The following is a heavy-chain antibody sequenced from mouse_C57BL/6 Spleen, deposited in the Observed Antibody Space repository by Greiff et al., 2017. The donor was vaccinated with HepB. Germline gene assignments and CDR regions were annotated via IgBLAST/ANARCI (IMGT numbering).Heavy chain of an antibody. Sequence: QVQLQQPGAELVKPGASVKLSCKASGYTFTSYWMQWVKQRPGQGLEWIGEIDPSDSYTNYNQKFKGKATLTVDTSSSTAYMQLSSLTSADSAVYYCARNDGYYAWFAYWGQGTLVTVSA. J-gene: IGHJ3*01. CDR2: IDPSDSYT. CDR3: ARNDGYYAWFAY. V-gene: IGHV1-50*01. D-gene: IGHD2-3*01. CDR1: GYTFTSYW.